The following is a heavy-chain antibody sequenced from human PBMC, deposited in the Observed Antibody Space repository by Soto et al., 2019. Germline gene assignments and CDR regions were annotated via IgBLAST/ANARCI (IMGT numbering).Heavy chain of an antibody. D-gene: IGHD3-22*01. J-gene: IGHJ4*02. CDR2: INPNSGGK. CDR3: STSVSYDSSGSRH. V-gene: IGHV1-2*02. Sequence: AAVQVSCKACGYTFTGYYMHWVGQAPARGVEGMGWINPNSGGKNYEQKFQGRGTMTRGTSINTAHLELSRLRPDDTAGVYFSTSVSYDSSGSRHWGQGTLVTVSS. CDR1: GYTFTGYY.